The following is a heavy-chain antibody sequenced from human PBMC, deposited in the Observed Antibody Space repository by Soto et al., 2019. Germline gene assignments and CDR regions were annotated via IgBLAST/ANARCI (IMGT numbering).Heavy chain of an antibody. J-gene: IGHJ4*02. Sequence: QVQLVQSGAEVKKPGASVKVSCKASGYTFTSYYMHWVRQAPGQGLEWMGIINPSGGSTSYAQKFQGRVTMTRDTSTSTVYMELSSLRSEDTVVYYCARDITMVRGAGQLADIDYWGQGTLVTVSS. V-gene: IGHV1-46*03. CDR2: INPSGGST. CDR1: GYTFTSYY. CDR3: ARDITMVRGAGQLADIDY. D-gene: IGHD3-10*01.